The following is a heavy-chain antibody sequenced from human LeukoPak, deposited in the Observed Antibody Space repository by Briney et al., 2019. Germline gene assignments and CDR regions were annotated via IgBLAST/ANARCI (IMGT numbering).Heavy chain of an antibody. Sequence: GGSLRLSCAASGFTFSSYAMHWVRQAPGKGLEWVAVISYDASNKYYADSVKGRFTISRDNSKNTLYLQMNSLRAEDTAVYYCAREDYGDPNWFDPWGQGTLVTVSS. D-gene: IGHD4-17*01. CDR2: ISYDASNK. J-gene: IGHJ5*02. CDR3: AREDYGDPNWFDP. V-gene: IGHV3-30*04. CDR1: GFTFSSYA.